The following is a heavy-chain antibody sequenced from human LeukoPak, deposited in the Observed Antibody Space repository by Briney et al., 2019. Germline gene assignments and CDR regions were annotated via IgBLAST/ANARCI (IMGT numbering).Heavy chain of an antibody. CDR1: GFTFSNYY. V-gene: IGHV3-23*01. Sequence: PGGSLRLSCAASGFTFSNYYLTWVRQAPGKGLEWVCLISGSGDNTYYADAVKGRFTISRDNSKNTLYLQMNSLRAEDMAVYYCAKDRGGGYGESSIVFNVWGQGTMVTVSS. CDR2: ISGSGDNT. J-gene: IGHJ3*01. D-gene: IGHD4/OR15-4a*01. CDR3: AKDRGGGYGESSIVFNV.